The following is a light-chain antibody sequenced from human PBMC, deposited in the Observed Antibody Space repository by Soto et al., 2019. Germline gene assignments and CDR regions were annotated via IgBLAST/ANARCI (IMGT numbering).Light chain of an antibody. CDR1: QSISSY. CDR3: QQSYSTPYT. J-gene: IGKJ2*01. V-gene: IGKV1-39*01. Sequence: DIQMTQSPSSLSASVGDRVTITCRASQSISSYLNWYQQKPGKAPKLLISAASNLQSGVPSRFSGSGSGTDFTLTISSLQPEDFATYFCQQSYSTPYTFGQGTKVDIK. CDR2: AAS.